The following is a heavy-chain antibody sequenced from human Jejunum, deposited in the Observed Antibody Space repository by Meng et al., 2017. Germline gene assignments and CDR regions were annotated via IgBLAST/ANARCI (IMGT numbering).Heavy chain of an antibody. J-gene: IGHJ6*02. V-gene: IGHV4-38-2*01. Sequence: GSLRLSCAFAGYSMSSAYYWGWIRQPPGKGLEWIGNIYHSGSTYYNPTLKSRVTISVDPSKNQYALKLSSVTAADTAVYYCARGTGSDGSGMDVWGQGTMVTVSS. CDR2: IYHSGST. CDR1: GYSMSSAYY. D-gene: IGHD1-26*01. CDR3: ARGTGSDGSGMDV.